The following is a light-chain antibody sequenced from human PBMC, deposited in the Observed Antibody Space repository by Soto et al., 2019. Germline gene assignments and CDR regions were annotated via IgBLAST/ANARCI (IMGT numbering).Light chain of an antibody. V-gene: IGKV1-39*01. Sequence: PLTQSPSSLAASLGDRVTVTCRASRKVSIYLNWYQHKPGKGPTLLIHATSNLQIGVPSRFSGSGSGTEFTLTISSLEPEDFGTYYCQQSYKMPSFGQGTRLEIK. CDR1: RKVSIY. CDR3: QQSYKMPS. CDR2: ATS. J-gene: IGKJ5*01.